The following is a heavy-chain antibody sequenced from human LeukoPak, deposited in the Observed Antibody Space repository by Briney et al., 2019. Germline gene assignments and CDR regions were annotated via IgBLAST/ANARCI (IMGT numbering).Heavy chain of an antibody. V-gene: IGHV3-7*01. CDR1: GFTFSSYW. CDR3: ARRTDDWSGFYYDY. J-gene: IGHJ4*02. CDR2: IKQDGSEK. D-gene: IGHD3-3*01. Sequence: GGSLRLSCAASGFTFSSYWMSWVRQAPGKGLEWVANIKQDGSEKHYVDSVKGRFTISRDNAKNSLYLQMNSLRAEDTAVYYCARRTDDWSGFYYDYWGQGTLVTVSS.